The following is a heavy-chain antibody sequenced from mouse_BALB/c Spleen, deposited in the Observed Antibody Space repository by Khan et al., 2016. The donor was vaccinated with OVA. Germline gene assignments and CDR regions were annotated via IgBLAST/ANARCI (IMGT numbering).Heavy chain of an antibody. CDR2: ISTYNGNT. CDR3: AGGAWTATNYFDY. V-gene: IGHV1S137*01. CDR1: GYTFTDYA. J-gene: IGHJ2*01. D-gene: IGHD1-2*01. Sequence: QVQLKESGPEVVRPGVSVKISCKGSGYTFTDYAVHWVKQSHAKSLEWIGVISTYNGNTNYNQRFKGKATMTVDKSSSTAYVELARLTSEDAAIYYCAGGAWTATNYFDYWGQGTTLTVSS.